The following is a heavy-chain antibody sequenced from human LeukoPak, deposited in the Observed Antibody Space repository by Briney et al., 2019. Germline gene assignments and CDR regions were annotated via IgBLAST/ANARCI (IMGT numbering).Heavy chain of an antibody. CDR1: GFAFSTNW. V-gene: IGHV3-74*01. J-gene: IGHJ4*02. CDR3: ARDPHTYCSSTSCDVNFDY. D-gene: IGHD2-2*01. Sequence: PGGSLRLSCAASGFAFSTNWMHWARQAPGKGLVWVSHISTDARTITYADFVKGRFTISRDNAKNTLYLQMNSLRAEDTAVYYCARDPHTYCSSTSCDVNFDYWGQGTLVTVSS. CDR2: ISTDARTI.